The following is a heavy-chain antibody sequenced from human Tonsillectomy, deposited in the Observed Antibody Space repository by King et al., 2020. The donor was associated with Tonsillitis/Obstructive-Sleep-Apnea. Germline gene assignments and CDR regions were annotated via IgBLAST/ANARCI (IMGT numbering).Heavy chain of an antibody. J-gene: IGHJ4*02. V-gene: IGHV1-46*01. CDR3: AGGRRPVSAGGYCDY. D-gene: IGHD3-16*01. Sequence: QLVQSGAEVKKPGASVKVSCKASGYTFTSYYIHWVRQAPGQGLEWMGIINPSDGITTYAQKFQGRVTMTRDTSTSTAYMELSSLRSEDTAVYYCAGGRRPVSAGGYCDYWGPGPLVTVSS. CDR1: GYTFTSYY. CDR2: INPSDGIT.